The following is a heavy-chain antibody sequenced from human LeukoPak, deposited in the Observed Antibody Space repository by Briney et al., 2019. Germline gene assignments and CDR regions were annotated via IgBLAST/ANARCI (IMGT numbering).Heavy chain of an antibody. J-gene: IGHJ4*02. V-gene: IGHV3-53*01. CDR1: GFTVSSNY. CDR2: IYSGGST. Sequence: GGSLRLSCAASGFTVSSNYMSWVRQAPGKGLEWVSVIYSGGSTYYADSVKGRFTISRDNSKNTLYLQMNSLRAEDTAVYYSARLTQRGYRNNDYWGQGTLVTVSS. D-gene: IGHD1/OR15-1a*01. CDR3: ARLTQRGYRNNDY.